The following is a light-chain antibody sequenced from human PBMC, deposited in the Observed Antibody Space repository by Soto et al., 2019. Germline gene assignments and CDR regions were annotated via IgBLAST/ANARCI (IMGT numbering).Light chain of an antibody. CDR1: SGSDSTSKY. CDR2: STN. J-gene: IGLJ2*01. CDR3: VLYLGSGIWE. Sequence: QAVVTQEPSFSVSPGRTVTLTCGLTSGSDSTSKYPSWYQQTPGQAPRTLIYSTNTRSSGVPDRFSGSILGNKAALTITGAQADDESDYYCVLYLGSGIWEFGGGTQLTVL. V-gene: IGLV8-61*01.